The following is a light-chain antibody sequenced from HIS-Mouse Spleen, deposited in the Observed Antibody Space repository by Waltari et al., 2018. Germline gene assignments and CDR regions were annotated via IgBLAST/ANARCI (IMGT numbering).Light chain of an antibody. CDR2: DVS. V-gene: IGLV2-14*03. CDR3: SSYTSSSTLV. J-gene: IGLJ1*01. Sequence: QSALTQPASVSGSPGQSITISCTGTSSDVGGYNYVSWYQQHPGKAPKLMIYDVSNRPSGVAKRCAGSKSGNTASLTISGLQAEDEADYYCSSYTSSSTLVFGTGTKVTVL. CDR1: SSDVGGYNY.